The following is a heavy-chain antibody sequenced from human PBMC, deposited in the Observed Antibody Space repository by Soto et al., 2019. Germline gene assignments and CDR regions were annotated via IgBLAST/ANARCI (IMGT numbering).Heavy chain of an antibody. J-gene: IGHJ6*02. CDR2: IIPIFGTA. CDR1: GGTFSSYA. D-gene: IGHD2-2*02. CDR3: ARAGCISTSCYIDYYYYGKDV. V-gene: IGHV1-69*12. Sequence: QVQLVQSGAEVKKPGSSVKVSCKASGGTFSSYAISWVRQAPGQGLEWMGGIIPIFGTANYAQKFQGRVTITADESTSTAYMELSSLRSEDTAVYYCARAGCISTSCYIDYYYYGKDVWGQGTTVTVSS.